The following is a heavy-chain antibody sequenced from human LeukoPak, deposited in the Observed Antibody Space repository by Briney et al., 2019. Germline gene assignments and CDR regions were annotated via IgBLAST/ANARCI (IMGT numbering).Heavy chain of an antibody. CDR1: GGTFSSYA. Sequence: ASVKVSCKASGGTFSSYAISWVRQAPGQGLECMGGIIPIFGTANYAQKFQGRVTITPDESTSTAYMELSSLRSEDTAVYYCARVQAVGVPIAIDAYYDYGMDVCGQGTAVTVSS. V-gene: IGHV1-69*13. CDR2: IIPIFGTA. D-gene: IGHD2-21*01. J-gene: IGHJ6*02. CDR3: ARVQAVGVPIAIDAYYDYGMDV.